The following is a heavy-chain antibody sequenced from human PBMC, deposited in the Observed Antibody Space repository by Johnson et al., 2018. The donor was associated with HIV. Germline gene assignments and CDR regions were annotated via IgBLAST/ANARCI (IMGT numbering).Heavy chain of an antibody. CDR1: GFTVSSNY. J-gene: IGHJ3*02. V-gene: IGHV3-66*01. CDR3: ASREVGAKAEHAFDM. CDR2: IYSGGST. Sequence: EKLVESGGGLVQPGGSLRLSCAASGFTVSSNYMSWVRQAPGKGLEWVSVIYSGGSTYYADSVKGRYTISRDNSKNTLYLQMNSLRAEDTAVYYWASREVGAKAEHAFDMWGQGTMVTVSS. D-gene: IGHD1-26*01.